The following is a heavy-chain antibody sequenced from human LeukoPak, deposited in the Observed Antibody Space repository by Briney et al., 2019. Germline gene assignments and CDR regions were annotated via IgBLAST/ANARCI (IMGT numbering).Heavy chain of an antibody. Sequence: GGSLRLSCAASVFPFSDAWMSWVRQAPGMGLELVGRIKTKANGATTKYAAHVKGRFTISRDDSTTTLYLQINSLKTDDTAVYYCTAYMPASSRAADYRGQGTLVTVSS. D-gene: IGHD2-15*01. J-gene: IGHJ4*02. CDR3: TAYMPASSRAADY. CDR1: VFPFSDAW. V-gene: IGHV3-15*01. CDR2: IKTKANGATT.